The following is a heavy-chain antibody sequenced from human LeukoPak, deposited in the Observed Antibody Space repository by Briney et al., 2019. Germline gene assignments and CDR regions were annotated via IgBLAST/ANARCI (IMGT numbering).Heavy chain of an antibody. D-gene: IGHD6-13*01. Sequence: SETLSLTCAVSGVSISSSNWWSWVRQPPGKGLEWIGEIYHSGSTNYNPSLKSRVTISVDKSKNQFSLKLSSVTAADTAVYYCARVDPSGIAAAGTVDYWGQGTLVTVSS. CDR2: IYHSGST. CDR1: GVSISSSNW. V-gene: IGHV4-4*02. J-gene: IGHJ4*02. CDR3: ARVDPSGIAAAGTVDY.